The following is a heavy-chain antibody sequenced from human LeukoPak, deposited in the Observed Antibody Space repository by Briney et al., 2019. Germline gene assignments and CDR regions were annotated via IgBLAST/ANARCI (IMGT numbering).Heavy chain of an antibody. CDR2: INHSGST. CDR3: ARGRGTPRARYYGMDV. V-gene: IGHV4-34*01. CDR1: GGSFSGYY. Sequence: SETLSLTCAVYGGSFSGYYWSWIRQPPGKGLEWIGEINHSGSTNYNPSLKSRVTISVDTSKNQFSLKLSSVTAADTAVYYCARGRGTPRARYYGMDVWGKGPTVTVSS. D-gene: IGHD1-26*01. J-gene: IGHJ6*04.